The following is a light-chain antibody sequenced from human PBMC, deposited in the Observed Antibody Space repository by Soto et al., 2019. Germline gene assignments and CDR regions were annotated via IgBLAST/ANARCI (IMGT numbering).Light chain of an antibody. CDR1: QAVNTR. CDR2: LTS. V-gene: IGKV3D-15*01. CDR3: QQYNDWPLT. J-gene: IGKJ4*01. Sequence: EIVLTQSPATLFAFPGDRVTLSCRASQAVNTRLAWYQHKPGQAPRLLIYLTSNRAAGVPSRFSAWGSETDFTLTISDVQPEDFAVYYCQQYNDWPLTFGGGTKVEIK.